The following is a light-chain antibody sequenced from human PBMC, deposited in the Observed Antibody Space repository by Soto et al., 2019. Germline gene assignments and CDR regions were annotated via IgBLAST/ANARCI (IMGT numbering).Light chain of an antibody. Sequence: IHRTHAPSTLSASVGDRVTITCRASQSISSWLAWYQQKPGRAPKLLIYKASSLESGVPSRFSGSGSGTEFTLTISSLQPDDFATYYCQQYNSYSWRFGQGTKVDI. CDR2: KAS. J-gene: IGKJ1*01. V-gene: IGKV1-5*03. CDR1: QSISSW. CDR3: QQYNSYSWR.